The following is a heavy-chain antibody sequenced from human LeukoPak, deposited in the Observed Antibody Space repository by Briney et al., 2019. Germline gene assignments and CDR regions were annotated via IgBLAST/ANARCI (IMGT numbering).Heavy chain of an antibody. CDR2: ISSRSSTI. D-gene: IGHD6-13*01. J-gene: IGHJ5*02. Sequence: PGGSLRLSCAAAGFTVSSYSMNWVRQAAGKGMEWVSYISSRSSTIYYADSVKGRFTISRHNAKSSLYLQMNSLRAEDTAVYYCARDSSSSWPNSFDPWGQGTLVTVSS. CDR3: ARDSSSSWPNSFDP. V-gene: IGHV3-48*01. CDR1: GFTVSSYS.